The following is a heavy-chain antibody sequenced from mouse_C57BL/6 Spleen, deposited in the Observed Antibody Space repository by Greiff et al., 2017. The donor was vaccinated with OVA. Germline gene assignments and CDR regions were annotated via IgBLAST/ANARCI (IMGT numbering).Heavy chain of an antibody. D-gene: IGHD2-1*01. CDR1: GYSITSGYD. Sequence: EVQLQESGPGMVKPSQSLSLTCTVTGYSITSGYDWHWIRHFPGNKLEWMGYISYSGSTNYNPSLKSRISITHDTSKNHFFLKLNSVTTEDTATYYCARGGVGYGNYFDYWGQGTTLTVSS. CDR2: ISYSGST. CDR3: ARGGVGYGNYFDY. J-gene: IGHJ2*01. V-gene: IGHV3-1*01.